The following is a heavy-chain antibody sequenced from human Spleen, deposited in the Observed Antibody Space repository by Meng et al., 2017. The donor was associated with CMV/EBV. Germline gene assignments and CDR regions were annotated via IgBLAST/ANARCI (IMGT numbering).Heavy chain of an antibody. CDR1: GVSISSYY. D-gene: IGHD3-10*01. V-gene: IGHV4-4*07. CDR3: ARGITMVRGVLDWFDP. Sequence: VQLRGSGPGLVKPWEPLSLTCTVSGVSISSYYWSWIRQPAGKGLEWIGRIYTSGSTNYNPSLKSRVTMSVDTSKNQFSLKLSSVTAADTAVYYCARGITMVRGVLDWFDPWGQGTLVTVSS. CDR2: IYTSGST. J-gene: IGHJ5*02.